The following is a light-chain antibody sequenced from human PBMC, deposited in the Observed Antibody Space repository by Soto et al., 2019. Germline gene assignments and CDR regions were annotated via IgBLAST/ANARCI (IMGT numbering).Light chain of an antibody. V-gene: IGKV1-9*01. CDR3: QQLNSYSFT. Sequence: DIQLTQSPSFLSASVGDRVTITCRASQGISSYLAWYQQKPGKAPKLLIYAAPTLQSGVPSRFSGSGSGTEFTLTISSLQPEDFATYYCQQLNSYSFTFGGGTKVDIK. CDR1: QGISSY. J-gene: IGKJ4*01. CDR2: AAP.